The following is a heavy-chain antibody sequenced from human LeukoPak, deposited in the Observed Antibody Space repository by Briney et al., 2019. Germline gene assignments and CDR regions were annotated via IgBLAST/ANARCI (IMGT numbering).Heavy chain of an antibody. CDR3: TTGTWIQLWLADY. Sequence: GGSLRLSCAASGFTFSNACMSWVRQAPGKGLEWVGHIKSKADGGTTDFAAPVKGRFTISRDDSKNTVFLQMNSLKTEDTAVYYCTTGTWIQLWLADYWGQGTLVTVSS. J-gene: IGHJ4*02. CDR1: GFTFSNAC. V-gene: IGHV3-15*01. CDR2: IKSKADGGTT. D-gene: IGHD5-18*01.